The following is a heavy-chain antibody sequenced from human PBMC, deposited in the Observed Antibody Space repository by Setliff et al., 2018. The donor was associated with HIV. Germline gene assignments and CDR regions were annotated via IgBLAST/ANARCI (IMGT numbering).Heavy chain of an antibody. CDR2: VSYDGSRT. V-gene: IGHV3-30*04. CDR1: GFTFRTFA. D-gene: IGHD1-26*01. Sequence: RLSCVASGFTFRTFAMHWVRQAPGKGLEWVSVVSYDGSRTLYADSVKGRFTISRDNSKNTLYLQLHSLRHDDTAVYYCARGTDYSGWFYDYWGQGTQVTVSS. J-gene: IGHJ4*02. CDR3: ARGTDYSGWFYDY.